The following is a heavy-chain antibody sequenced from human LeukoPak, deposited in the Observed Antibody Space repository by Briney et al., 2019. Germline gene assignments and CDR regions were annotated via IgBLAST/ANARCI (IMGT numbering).Heavy chain of an antibody. CDR2: IIPIFGTA. Sequence: GASVKVSCKASGGTFSSYAISWVRQAPGQGLEWMGGIIPIFGTANYAQKFQGRVTITADESTSTAYMELSSLRSEDTAVYYCAREGVQPTKSLDPWGQGTLVTVSS. J-gene: IGHJ5*02. D-gene: IGHD1-1*01. CDR1: GGTFSSYA. V-gene: IGHV1-69*13. CDR3: AREGVQPTKSLDP.